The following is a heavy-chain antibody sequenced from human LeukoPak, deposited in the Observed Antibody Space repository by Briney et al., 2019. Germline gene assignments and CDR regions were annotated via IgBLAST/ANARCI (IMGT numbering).Heavy chain of an antibody. CDR1: GFTFSIYT. Sequence: GGSLRLSCAASGFTFSIYTMVWVRQPPGKGLEWLAVTSYDESNKHYADSVKGRFTISRDNSKNTVHLQMNSLRAEDTAVYYCAKRLSASDWFEVDYWGQGTLVTVSS. D-gene: IGHD3-9*01. J-gene: IGHJ4*02. CDR3: AKRLSASDWFEVDY. CDR2: TSYDESNK. V-gene: IGHV3-30-3*01.